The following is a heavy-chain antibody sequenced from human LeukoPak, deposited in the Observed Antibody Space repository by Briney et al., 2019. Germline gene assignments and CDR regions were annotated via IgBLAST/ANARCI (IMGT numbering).Heavy chain of an antibody. J-gene: IGHJ4*02. CDR2: ISSSSSYI. CDR1: GFTFSSYS. CDR3: ARGFDHDSSGYCLDY. Sequence: GGSLRLSCAASGFTFSSYSMNWVRQAPGKGLEWVSSISSSSSYIYYADSVKGRFTISRDNAKNSLYPQMNSLRAEDTAVYYCARGFDHDSSGYCLDYWGQGTLVTVSS. V-gene: IGHV3-21*01. D-gene: IGHD3-22*01.